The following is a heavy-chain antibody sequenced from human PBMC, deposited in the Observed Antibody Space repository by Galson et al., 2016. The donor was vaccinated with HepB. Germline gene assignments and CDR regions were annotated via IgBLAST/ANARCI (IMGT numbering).Heavy chain of an antibody. Sequence: SLRLSCAASGFSLSSYWMSWVRQAPGKGLEWVGNVKYDGSEKYYVDSVKGRFTISRDNAKNSMSLQMNSLSAEDTAVYYCVRDGSGGWHFDNWGQGTLITVSS. D-gene: IGHD6-19*01. V-gene: IGHV3-7*01. J-gene: IGHJ4*02. CDR3: VRDGSGGWHFDN. CDR1: GFSLSSYW. CDR2: VKYDGSEK.